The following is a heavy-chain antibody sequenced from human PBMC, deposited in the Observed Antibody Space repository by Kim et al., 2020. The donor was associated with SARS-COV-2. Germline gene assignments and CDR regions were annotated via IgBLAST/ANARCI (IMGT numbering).Heavy chain of an antibody. D-gene: IGHD3-10*01. J-gene: IGHJ6*02. CDR1: GGSISSGSYY. CDR2: IYTSGST. Sequence: SETLSLTCTVSGGSISSGSYYWSWIRQPAGKGLEWIGRIYTSGSTNYNPSLKSRVTISVDTSKNQFSLKLSSVTAADTAVYYCARDSPRRRDGSGSPPGGCGMDVWGQGTTVTVSS. V-gene: IGHV4-61*02. CDR3: ARDSPRRRDGSGSPPGGCGMDV.